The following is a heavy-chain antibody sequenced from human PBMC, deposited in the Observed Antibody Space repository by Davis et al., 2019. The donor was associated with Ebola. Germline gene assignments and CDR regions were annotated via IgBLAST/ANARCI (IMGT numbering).Heavy chain of an antibody. D-gene: IGHD3-10*01. V-gene: IGHV4-59*12. CDR3: ARGFAYSFDI. J-gene: IGHJ3*02. Sequence: PSETLSLTCTVSGASMTSYYWSWIRQPPGKGLEWIGYIAYTGNTIYNPTLKSRVTISGDTSKNQFSLKLNSVTAADTAVYYCARGFAYSFDIWGQGTMVTVSS. CDR2: IAYTGNT. CDR1: GASMTSYY.